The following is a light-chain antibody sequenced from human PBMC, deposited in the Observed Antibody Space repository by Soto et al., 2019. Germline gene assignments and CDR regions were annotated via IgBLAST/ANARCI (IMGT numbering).Light chain of an antibody. CDR3: SSYAGSNSVI. J-gene: IGLJ2*01. V-gene: IGLV2-8*01. CDR1: SSDVGGNNY. CDR2: EVT. Sequence: QSALTQPPSASGSPGQSVAISCTGTSSDVGGNNYVSWYQQHPGKAPKLLVYEVTKRPAGVPDRFSGSKSGNTASLTVSGLQAGDEADYYCSSYAGSNSVIFGGGTKLTVL.